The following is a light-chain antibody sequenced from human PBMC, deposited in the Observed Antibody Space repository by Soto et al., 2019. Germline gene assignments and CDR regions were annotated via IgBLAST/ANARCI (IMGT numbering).Light chain of an antibody. CDR1: QILSGTS. CDR2: AAS. J-gene: IGKJ4*02. V-gene: IGKV3-20*01. Sequence: DIVLTQSPDTLSLSPGESATLSCRASQILSGTSLAWYQQKLGQSPRLLIYAASTRATGVPDRFSGSGSGTDFTLTISRLEHEDFAVYYCQHYVSSPLTFGGGTKVEIK. CDR3: QHYVSSPLT.